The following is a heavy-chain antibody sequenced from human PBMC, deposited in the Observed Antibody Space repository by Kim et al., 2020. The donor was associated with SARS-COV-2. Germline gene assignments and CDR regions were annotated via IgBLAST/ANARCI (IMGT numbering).Heavy chain of an antibody. Sequence: ASVKVSCKASGYTFTSYGISWVRQAPGQGLEWMGWISAYNGNTNYAQKLQGRVTMTTDTSTSTAYMELRSLRSDDTAVYYCAREQRTTVVTGYDAFDIWGQGTMVTVSS. CDR3: AREQRTTVVTGYDAFDI. D-gene: IGHD4-17*01. V-gene: IGHV1-18*01. CDR2: ISAYNGNT. J-gene: IGHJ3*02. CDR1: GYTFTSYG.